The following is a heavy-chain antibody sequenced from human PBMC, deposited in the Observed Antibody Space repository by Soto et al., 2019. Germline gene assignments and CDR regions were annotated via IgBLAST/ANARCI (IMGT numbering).Heavy chain of an antibody. CDR1: GGSFRGYY. CDR2: INHRGST. Sequence: QVQLQQWGAGLLKPSETLSLTCAVYGGSFRGYYWSWIRQPPGKGLEWLGEINHRGSTNYNPSVKRRVTISVDTSKNQSSLKLNSVSAADTAVYYCARGSRVKIPAASGRDYYYHGLDVWGQGTAVTVSS. CDR3: ARGSRVKIPAASGRDYYYHGLDV. J-gene: IGHJ6*02. D-gene: IGHD6-25*01. V-gene: IGHV4-34*01.